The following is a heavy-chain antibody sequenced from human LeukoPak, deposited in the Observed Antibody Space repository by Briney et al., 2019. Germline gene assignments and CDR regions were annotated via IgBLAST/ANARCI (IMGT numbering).Heavy chain of an antibody. J-gene: IGHJ6*02. CDR3: ARDRMGYYYYGMDV. V-gene: IGHV1-3*01. CDR1: GYTFTSYA. Sequence: ASVKVSCKASGYTFTSYAMHWVRQAPGQRLEWMGWINAGNGNTKYSQKFQGRVTITRDTSASTVYMELSSLRSEDTAVYYCARDRMGYYYYGMDVWGQGTTVTVSS. CDR2: INAGNGNT.